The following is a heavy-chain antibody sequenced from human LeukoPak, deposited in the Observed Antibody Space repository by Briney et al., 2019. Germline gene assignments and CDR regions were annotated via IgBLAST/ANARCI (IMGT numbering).Heavy chain of an antibody. Sequence: GGSLRLSCAASGFTFSSYEMNWVRQAPGKGLEWVSYISSSGSTIYYADSVKGRFTISRDNAKNSLYLQMNSLRAEDTAVYYCARDIDVRDYGGNSQGGYFDYWGQGTLVTVSS. CDR3: ARDIDVRDYGGNSQGGYFDY. CDR2: ISSSGSTI. V-gene: IGHV3-48*03. CDR1: GFTFSSYE. J-gene: IGHJ4*02. D-gene: IGHD4-23*01.